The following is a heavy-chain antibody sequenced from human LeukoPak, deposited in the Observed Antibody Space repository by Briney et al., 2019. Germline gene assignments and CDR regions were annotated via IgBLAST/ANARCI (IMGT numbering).Heavy chain of an antibody. V-gene: IGHV3-48*03. CDR2: ISRSGSTI. J-gene: IGHJ4*02. Sequence: GGSLRLSCAASGFTFSSYEMNWVRQAPGKGLEGVSYISRSGSTIYYADSVKGRFTISRDNAKNSLYLQMNSLRAEDTAVYYCARGGHYYDSSGYYEDDYWGQGKLVTVSS. CDR3: ARGGHYYDSSGYYEDDY. D-gene: IGHD3-22*01. CDR1: GFTFSSYE.